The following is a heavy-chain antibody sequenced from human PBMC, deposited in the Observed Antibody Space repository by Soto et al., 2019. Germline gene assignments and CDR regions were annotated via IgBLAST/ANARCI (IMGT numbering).Heavy chain of an antibody. V-gene: IGHV1-18*01. CDR1: GYTFSNYG. J-gene: IGHJ4*02. D-gene: IGHD3-3*01. CDR3: AREHDFWIGYSFDY. CDR2: ISLYSDGT. Sequence: ASVQVSCKTSGYTFSNYGITWVRQAPGQPLEWLGWISLYSDGTNYAQKLQGRVTMTTDTSTSTAYMELRTLRSEDTAVYYCAREHDFWIGYSFDYWGQGTLVTVSS.